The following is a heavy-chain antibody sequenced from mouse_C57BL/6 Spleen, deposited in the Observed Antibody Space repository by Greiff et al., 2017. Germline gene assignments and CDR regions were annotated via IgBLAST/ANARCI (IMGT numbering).Heavy chain of an antibody. Sequence: EVQLQESGPELVKPGASVKISCKASGYSFTGYYMNWVKQSPEKSLEWIGEINPSTGGTTYNQKFKAKATLTVDKSSSTAYMQLKSLTSEDSAVYYCARAHNWGDYWGQGTTLTVSS. J-gene: IGHJ2*01. CDR3: ARAHNWGDY. D-gene: IGHD4-1*02. CDR2: INPSTGGT. V-gene: IGHV1-42*01. CDR1: GYSFTGYY.